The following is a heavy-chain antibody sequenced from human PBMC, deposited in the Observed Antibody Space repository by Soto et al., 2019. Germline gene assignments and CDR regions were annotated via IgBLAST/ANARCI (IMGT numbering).Heavy chain of an antibody. J-gene: IGHJ6*02. CDR3: ARGGWAHTVEGQHPYYYGMDV. D-gene: IGHD4-17*01. CDR2: IIPIFGTA. CDR1: GGTFSSYA. V-gene: IGHV1-69*12. Sequence: QVQLVQSGAEVKKPGSSVKVSCKASGGTFSSYAISWVRQAPGQGLEWMGGIIPIFGTANYAQKFQGRVTITADESTSTAYMELSSLRSEDTAVYYCARGGWAHTVEGQHPYYYGMDVWGQGTTVTVSS.